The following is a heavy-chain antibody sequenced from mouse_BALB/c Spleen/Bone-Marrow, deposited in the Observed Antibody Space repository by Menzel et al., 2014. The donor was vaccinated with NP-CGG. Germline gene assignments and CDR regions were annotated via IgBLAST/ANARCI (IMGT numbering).Heavy chain of an antibody. CDR1: GFTFSSYT. D-gene: IGHD2-3*01. V-gene: IGHV5-12-2*01. Sequence: EVKLVESGGNLVQPGGSLKPSCAASGFTFSSYTMSWVRQTPEKRLEWVAYISNGGGSTYYPDTVKGRFTISRDNATNTLYLQMSSLKSEDTAMYYCARQSYEGFAYWGQGTLVTVSA. CDR3: ARQSYEGFAY. J-gene: IGHJ3*01. CDR2: ISNGGGST.